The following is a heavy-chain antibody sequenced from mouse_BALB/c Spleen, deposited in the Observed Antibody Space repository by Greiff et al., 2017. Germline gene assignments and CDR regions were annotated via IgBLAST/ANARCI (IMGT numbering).Heavy chain of an antibody. V-gene: IGHV5-4*02. J-gene: IGHJ4*01. D-gene: IGHD1-1*01. CDR1: GFTFSDYY. CDR3: ARDPLYGTFYAMDY. Sequence: EVQVVESGGGLVKPGGSLKLSCAASGFTFSDYYMYWVRQTPEKRLEWVATISDGGSYTYYPDSVKGRFTISRDNAKNNLYLQMSSLKSEDTAMYYCARDPLYGTFYAMDYWGQGTSVTVSS. CDR2: ISDGGSYT.